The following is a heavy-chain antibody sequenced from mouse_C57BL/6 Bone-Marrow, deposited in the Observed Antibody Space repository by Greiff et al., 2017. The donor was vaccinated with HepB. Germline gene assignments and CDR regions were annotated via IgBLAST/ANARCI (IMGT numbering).Heavy chain of an antibody. J-gene: IGHJ1*03. CDR2: INPGSGGT. V-gene: IGHV1-54*01. Sequence: VQLQQSGAELVRPGTSVKVSCKASGYAFTNYLIEWVKQRPGQGLEWIGVINPGSGGTNYNEKFKGKATLTADKSSSTDYIQLSSLTSEDSAVYFCARSIYYSGSSCHWYFDVWGTGTTVTVSS. D-gene: IGHD1-1*01. CDR3: ARSIYYSGSSCHWYFDV. CDR1: GYAFTNYL.